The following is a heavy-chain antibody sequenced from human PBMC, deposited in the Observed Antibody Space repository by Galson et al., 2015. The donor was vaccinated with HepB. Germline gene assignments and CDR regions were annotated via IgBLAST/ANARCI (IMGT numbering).Heavy chain of an antibody. V-gene: IGHV1-69*02. CDR3: ARVLLRWGKTYWYFDL. D-gene: IGHD4-23*01. Sequence: SVKVSCKASGGTFSSYTISWVRQAPGQGLEWMGRIIPILGIANYAQKFQGRVTITADKSTSTAYMELSSLRSEDTAVYYCARVLLRWGKTYWYFDLWGRGTLVTVSS. J-gene: IGHJ2*01. CDR1: GGTFSSYT. CDR2: IIPILGIA.